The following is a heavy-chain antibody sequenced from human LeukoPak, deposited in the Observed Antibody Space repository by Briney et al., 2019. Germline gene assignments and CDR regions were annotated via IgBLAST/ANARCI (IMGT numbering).Heavy chain of an antibody. CDR3: TTAYYGSGSYSYYYYGMDA. CDR1: GFTFSNAW. CDR2: IKSKTEGGTT. V-gene: IGHV3-15*07. D-gene: IGHD3-10*01. Sequence: PGGSLRLSCAASGFTFSNAWMNWVRQAPGKGLEWVGRIKSKTEGGTTDYAAPVKGRFTISRDDSKNTLYLQMNSLKTEDTAVYYCTTAYYGSGSYSYYYYGMDAWGQGTTVTVSS. J-gene: IGHJ6*02.